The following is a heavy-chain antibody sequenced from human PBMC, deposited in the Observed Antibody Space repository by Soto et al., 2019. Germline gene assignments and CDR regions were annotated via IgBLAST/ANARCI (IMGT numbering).Heavy chain of an antibody. CDR2: MNPNSGNT. CDR3: ARGINYYDSGDDAFDI. Sequence: QVQLVQSGAEVKKPGASVKVSCKASGYTFTSYDINWVRQATGQGLEWMGWMNPNSGNTGYAQKLQGRVTMTRNTSIRTAYMERSSLRSEDTAVYYCARGINYYDSGDDAFDIWGQGTMVTVSS. CDR1: GYTFTSYD. D-gene: IGHD3-10*01. V-gene: IGHV1-8*01. J-gene: IGHJ3*02.